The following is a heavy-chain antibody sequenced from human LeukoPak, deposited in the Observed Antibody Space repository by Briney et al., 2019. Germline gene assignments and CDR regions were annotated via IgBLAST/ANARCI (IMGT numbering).Heavy chain of an antibody. Sequence: SETLSLTCNVSGVSISSGGYYWSWIRQHPGKGLEWIGYIYYSGSTYYNPSLKSRVTISVDTSKNQFSLKLSSVTAADTAVYYCARDRHCSSTSCYHYYGMDVWGQGTTVTVSS. J-gene: IGHJ6*02. D-gene: IGHD2-2*01. CDR3: ARDRHCSSTSCYHYYGMDV. V-gene: IGHV4-31*03. CDR1: GVSISSGGYY. CDR2: IYYSGST.